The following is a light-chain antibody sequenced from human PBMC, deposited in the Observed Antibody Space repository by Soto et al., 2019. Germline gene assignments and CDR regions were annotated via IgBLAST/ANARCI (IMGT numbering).Light chain of an antibody. J-gene: IGLJ2*01. V-gene: IGLV1-44*01. CDR3: AAWDDSLNGPV. CDR1: SSNIGSNS. Sequence: QSALTQPPSASGTPGQTVTISCSGGSSNIGSNSVSWYQQLPGSAPKLLIYTNNQRPSGVPDRFSGSKSGTSASLAVSGLQSEDEGDYYCAAWDDSLNGPVFGGGTKVTVL. CDR2: TNN.